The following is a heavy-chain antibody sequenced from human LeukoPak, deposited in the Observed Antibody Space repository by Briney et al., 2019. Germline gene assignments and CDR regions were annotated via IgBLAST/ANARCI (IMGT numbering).Heavy chain of an antibody. CDR2: IIPIFGTA. CDR3: ARGVRSSSPFDY. V-gene: IGHV1-69*05. D-gene: IGHD6-6*01. CDR1: GGTFSSYA. Sequence: ASVKVSCNASGGTFSSYAISWVRQAPGQGLEWMGGIIPIFGTANYAQKFQGRVTITTDESTSTAYMELSSLRSEDTAVYYCARGVRSSSPFDYWGQGTLVTVSS. J-gene: IGHJ4*02.